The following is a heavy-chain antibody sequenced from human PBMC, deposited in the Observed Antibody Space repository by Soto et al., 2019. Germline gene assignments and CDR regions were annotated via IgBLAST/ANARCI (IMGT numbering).Heavy chain of an antibody. CDR2: ISSSSSTI. D-gene: IGHD2-8*01. CDR3: ARVLEIYYYYYMDV. V-gene: IGHV3-48*01. Sequence: GSLRLSCAASGFTFSSYSMNWVRQAPGKGLEWVSYISSSSSTIYYADSVKGRFTISRDNAKNSLYLQMNSLRAEDTAVYYCARVLEIYYYYYMDVWGKGTTVTVSS. J-gene: IGHJ6*03. CDR1: GFTFSSYS.